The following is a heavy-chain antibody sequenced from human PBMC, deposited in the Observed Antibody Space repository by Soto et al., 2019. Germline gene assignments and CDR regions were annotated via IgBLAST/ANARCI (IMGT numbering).Heavy chain of an antibody. Sequence: QVQLVQSGAEVKKPGSSVKVSCKASGGTFSSYAISWVRQAPGQGLEWMGGIIPIFGTANYAQKFQGRVTITADESTSTAYMELSSLRSEDTAVYYCARANLSAARPFALGGDPTGHFDYWGQGTLVTVSS. CDR1: GGTFSSYA. CDR2: IIPIFGTA. J-gene: IGHJ4*02. D-gene: IGHD6-6*01. CDR3: ARANLSAARPFALGGDPTGHFDY. V-gene: IGHV1-69*01.